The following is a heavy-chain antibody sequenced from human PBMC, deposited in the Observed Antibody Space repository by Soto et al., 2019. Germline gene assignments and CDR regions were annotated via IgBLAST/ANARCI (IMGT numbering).Heavy chain of an antibody. Sequence: SSETLSLTCTVSGASISSSYWRLIRQSPGKGLECIGYVYYSGSTNYNPSLKSRVTISVDTSKNQFSLKLSSVTAASTAVYDCATVIRDGYNADYSAQGTVVTVSS. CDR1: GASISSSY. V-gene: IGHV4-59*13. CDR3: ATVIRDGYNADY. J-gene: IGHJ4*02. D-gene: IGHD5-18*01. CDR2: VYYSGST.